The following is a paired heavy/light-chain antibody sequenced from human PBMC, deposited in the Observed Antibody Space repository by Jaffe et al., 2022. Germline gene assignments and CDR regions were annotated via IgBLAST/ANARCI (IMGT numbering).Light chain of an antibody. CDR2: AAS. V-gene: IGKV1-39*01. Sequence: DIQMTQSPSSLSASVGDRVTISCRASQDIGTYFNWYQQQPGKAPEVLIYAASSLHSGVPSRFIGRGSGTDFTLTISSLQPEDFAVYYCQQSKTVPYTFGQGTKLELK. CDR1: QDIGTY. CDR3: QQSKTVPYT. J-gene: IGKJ2*01.
Heavy chain of an antibody. CDR1: GFTFNTYE. J-gene: IGHJ4*02. D-gene: IGHD3-10*01. Sequence: EVQLVESGGGLIQPGGSLRLSCAASGFTFNTYEMNWVRQAPGKGLEWVAYINIGGTIMHYADSVKGRFTISRDDAKNSLYLQMSSLRPEDTAVYYCARDVNFGASYDTDSYFDYWGQGTLVTVSS. CDR2: INIGGTIM. V-gene: IGHV3-48*03. CDR3: ARDVNFGASYDTDSYFDY.